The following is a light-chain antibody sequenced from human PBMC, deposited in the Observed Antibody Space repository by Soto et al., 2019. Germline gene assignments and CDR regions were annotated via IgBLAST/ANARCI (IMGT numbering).Light chain of an antibody. J-gene: IGLJ1*01. CDR2: KVT. V-gene: IGLV2-14*01. CDR3: ASSTSDSLYV. CDR1: SSDVGGNKY. Sequence: LTQPASVSGSPGQSITISCTGTSSDVGGNKYVSWYQQYPGKVPKLLINKVTNRPSGVSYRFSGSKSGDTASLTISALLAEDEADYFCASSTSDSLYVFGTGTKVTVL.